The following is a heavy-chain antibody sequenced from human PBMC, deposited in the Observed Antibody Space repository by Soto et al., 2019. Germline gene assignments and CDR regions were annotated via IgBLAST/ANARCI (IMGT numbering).Heavy chain of an antibody. CDR3: ARGRIIVAGGFDP. J-gene: IGHJ5*02. CDR1: GYTFTSYD. CDR2: MNPSTGNT. V-gene: IGHV1-8*01. Sequence: QVQLVQSGAEVKKPGASVKVSCKASGYTFTSYDIIWVRQATGQGLEWMGWMNPSTGNTDSAEKFQGRLTMTRNTSISTVYMELSSLSFEDTAVYYCARGRIIVAGGFDPWGQGTLVTFSS. D-gene: IGHD6-19*01.